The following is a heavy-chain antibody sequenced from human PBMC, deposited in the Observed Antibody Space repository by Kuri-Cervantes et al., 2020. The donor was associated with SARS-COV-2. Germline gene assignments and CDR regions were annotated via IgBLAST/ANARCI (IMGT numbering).Heavy chain of an antibody. CDR3: ARRSYYYDSSGYYHYLAH. V-gene: IGHV3-11*04. D-gene: IGHD3-22*01. Sequence: GGSLRLSCAASGFTFSDYYMSWIRQAPGKGLEWVSYISSSGSTIYYADSVKGRFTVSRDNAKSSLYLQMDSLRAEDTAVYYCARRSYYYDSSGYYHYLAHWGQGIVVTVSS. CDR2: ISSSGSTI. CDR1: GFTFSDYY. J-gene: IGHJ4*02.